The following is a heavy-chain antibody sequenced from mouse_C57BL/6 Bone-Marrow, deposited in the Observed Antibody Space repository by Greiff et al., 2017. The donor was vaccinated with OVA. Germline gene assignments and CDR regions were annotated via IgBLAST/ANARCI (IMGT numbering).Heavy chain of an antibody. V-gene: IGHV1-82*01. CDR1: GYAFSSSW. CDR3: ASYGNSDY. D-gene: IGHD2-1*01. Sequence: QVQLQQSGPELVKPGASVKISCKASGYAFSSSWMNWVKQRPGKGLEWIGRIYPGDGDTNYNGKFKGKATLTADKSSSTAYMQLSSLTSEDSAVYCCASYGNSDYWGQGTTLTVSS. CDR2: IYPGDGDT. J-gene: IGHJ2*01.